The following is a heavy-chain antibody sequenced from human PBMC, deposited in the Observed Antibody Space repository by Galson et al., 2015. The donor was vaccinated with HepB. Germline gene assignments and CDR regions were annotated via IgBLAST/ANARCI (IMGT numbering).Heavy chain of an antibody. CDR2: ISSGAGDS. Sequence: SPRLSCAASGFSFSSYALGWVRQAPGKGLEWVSSISSGAGDSNYVDSVKGRFTISRDNSKNTLYLQMNSLRVEDTAVYYCAKGSFPAVVTGAFDIWGQGTGVTVSS. J-gene: IGHJ3*02. CDR1: GFSFSSYA. D-gene: IGHD4-23*01. CDR3: AKGSFPAVVTGAFDI. V-gene: IGHV3-23*01.